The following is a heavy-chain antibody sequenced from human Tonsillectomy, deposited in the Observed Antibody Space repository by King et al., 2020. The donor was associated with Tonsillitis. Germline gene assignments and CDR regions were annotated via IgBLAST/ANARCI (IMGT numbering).Heavy chain of an antibody. CDR3: ARGPGGGPNYYSMDV. V-gene: IGHV4-59*01. D-gene: IGHD3-16*01. CDR2: IYYSGST. Sequence: MQLQESGPGLVKPSETLSLTCTVSGGSISGYYWSWIRQPPGKGLEWIGYIYYSGSTNYNPSLKSRVTISVDSSKNQFSPKVSSVSAADTAVYYCARGPGGGPNYYSMDVWGQGTTVTVSS. CDR1: GGSISGYY. J-gene: IGHJ6*02.